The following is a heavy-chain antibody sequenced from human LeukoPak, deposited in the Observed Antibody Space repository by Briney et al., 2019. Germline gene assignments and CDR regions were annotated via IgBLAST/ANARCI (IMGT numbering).Heavy chain of an antibody. CDR2: IIPIFGTA. V-gene: IGHV1-69*05. CDR1: GGTFSSYA. CDR3: AREVVYDAFDI. D-gene: IGHD3-22*01. J-gene: IGHJ3*02. Sequence: SVKVPCKAAGGTFSSYAISWVRQAPGQGLEWMGGIIPIFGTANYAQKFQGRVTITTDESTSTAYMELSSLRSEDTAVYYCAREVVYDAFDIWGQGTMVTVSS.